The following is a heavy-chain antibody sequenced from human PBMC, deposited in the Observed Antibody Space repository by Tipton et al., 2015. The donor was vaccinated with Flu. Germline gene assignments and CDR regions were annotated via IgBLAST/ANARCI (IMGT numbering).Heavy chain of an antibody. CDR3: AKTRQGGGYSYGRPTDY. V-gene: IGHV3-23*01. J-gene: IGHJ4*02. D-gene: IGHD5-18*01. CDR2: ISGSGGST. CDR1: GFTFSSYA. Sequence: SLRLSCAASGFTFSSYAMSWVRQAPGKGLEWVSAISGSGGSTYYADSVKGRFTISRDNSKNTLYLQMNSLRAEDTAVYYCAKTRQGGGYSYGRPTDYWGQGPLVTVSS.